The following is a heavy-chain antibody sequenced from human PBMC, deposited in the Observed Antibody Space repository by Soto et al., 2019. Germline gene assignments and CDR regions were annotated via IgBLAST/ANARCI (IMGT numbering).Heavy chain of an antibody. CDR2: INPSGGST. Sequence: ASVKVSCKASGYTFTSYYMHWVRQAPGQGLEWMGIINPSGGSTSYAQKFQGRVTMTRDTSTSTVYMELSSLRSEDTAVYYCARSHILNTYYYGSGTSPWAVGLDYWGQGTLVTVSS. V-gene: IGHV1-46*01. CDR3: ARSHILNTYYYGSGTSPWAVGLDY. J-gene: IGHJ4*02. CDR1: GYTFTSYY. D-gene: IGHD3-10*01.